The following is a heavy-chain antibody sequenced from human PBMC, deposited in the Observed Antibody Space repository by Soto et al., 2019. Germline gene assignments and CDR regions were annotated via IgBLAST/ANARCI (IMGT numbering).Heavy chain of an antibody. CDR1: GFTFRSYA. J-gene: IGHJ4*02. CDR2: ISRDGTNK. CDR3: ARSRSGPVADPFDF. Sequence: PGGSLRLSCAASGFTFRSYAIHWVRQAPGKGLEWVAVISRDGTNKYYVDSVKGRFTISRDNSKDTVYLQMNSLRDEDSAMFYCARSRSGPVADPFDFWGQGTLVTV. V-gene: IGHV3-30*04. D-gene: IGHD3-10*01.